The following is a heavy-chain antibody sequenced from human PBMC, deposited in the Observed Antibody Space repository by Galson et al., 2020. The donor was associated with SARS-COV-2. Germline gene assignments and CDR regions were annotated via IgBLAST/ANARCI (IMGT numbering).Heavy chain of an antibody. CDR1: GGSISSSSYY. J-gene: IGHJ4*02. V-gene: IGHV4-39*01. CDR2: ISYSGST. Sequence: SETLSLTCTVSGGSISSSSYYWGWIRQPPGKGLEWIGNISYSGSTYYNPSVQSRVTIFADMSKNQISLKLSSVTAADTAVYYCASRGRWELPADYWGQGTLVTVSS. CDR3: ASRGRWELPADY. D-gene: IGHD1-26*01.